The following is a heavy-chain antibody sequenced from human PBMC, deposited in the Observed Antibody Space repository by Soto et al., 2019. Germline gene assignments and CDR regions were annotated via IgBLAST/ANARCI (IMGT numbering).Heavy chain of an antibody. V-gene: IGHV3-23*01. CDR2: LSGSGIST. J-gene: IGHJ4*02. D-gene: IGHD3-3*01. CDR1: GFTFSSYA. CDR3: ARSRGDVWSGHYPD. Sequence: GGSLRLSCAASGFTFSSYAMNWVRQAPGKGLEWVASLSGSGISTFYADSVQGRFTISRDNSENTLFLQLNNLRAEDTAVYYCARSRGDVWSGHYPDWGQGALVTVSS.